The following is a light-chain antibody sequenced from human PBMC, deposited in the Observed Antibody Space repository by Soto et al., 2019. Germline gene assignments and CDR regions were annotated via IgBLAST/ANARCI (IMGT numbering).Light chain of an antibody. Sequence: QSALTQPASVSGSPEQSITISCTGTSNDVGRYNLVSWYQQHPGKAPQVMIYEATKRPSGVSNRFSGSKSGNTASLTISRLQAEDEADYYCCAYAGSGTVVFGGGTKLTVL. V-gene: IGLV2-23*01. J-gene: IGLJ3*02. CDR1: SNDVGRYNL. CDR3: CAYAGSGTVV. CDR2: EAT.